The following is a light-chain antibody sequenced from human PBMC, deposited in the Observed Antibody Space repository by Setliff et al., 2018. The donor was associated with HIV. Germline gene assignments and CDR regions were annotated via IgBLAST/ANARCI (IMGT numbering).Light chain of an antibody. Sequence: QSDLTQPASVSGSPGQSITISCTGTSNDVGRYDYISWYQQHPGKAPKLMIFQVNNRPSGVSNRFSGSKSGNTSSLTISGLQAEDDADYYCTSYTTGSTLYVFGTGTKVTVL. J-gene: IGLJ1*01. CDR3: TSYTTGSTLYV. CDR1: SNDVGRYDY. CDR2: QVN. V-gene: IGLV2-14*01.